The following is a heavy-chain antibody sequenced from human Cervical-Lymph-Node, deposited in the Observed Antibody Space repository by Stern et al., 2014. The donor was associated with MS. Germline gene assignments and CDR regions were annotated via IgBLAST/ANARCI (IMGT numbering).Heavy chain of an antibody. D-gene: IGHD3/OR15-3a*01. CDR2: IYYSGST. V-gene: IGHV4-30-4*01. J-gene: IGHJ4*02. CDR1: GGSINSGDYY. Sequence: LQLQESGPGLVKPSQTLSLTCTVSGGSINSGDYYWSWIRQPPGKGLEWIGYIYYSGSTYYHPSLKSRVTISVDTSKNQFSLKLSSVTAADTAVYYCAREGPRTGTLVYWGQGTLVTVSS. CDR3: AREGPRTGTLVY.